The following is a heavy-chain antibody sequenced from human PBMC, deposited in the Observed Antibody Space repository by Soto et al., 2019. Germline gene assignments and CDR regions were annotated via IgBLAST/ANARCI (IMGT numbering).Heavy chain of an antibody. CDR2: MNPNSGNT. D-gene: IGHD3-10*01. CDR3: ASTVRTMVRGFDP. Sequence: ASVKVSCKASGYTFTSYDINWVRQATGQGLEWMGWMNPNSGNTGHAQKFQGRVTMTRNTSISTAYMELSSLRSEDTAVYYCASTVRTMVRGFDPWGQGTLVTVSS. V-gene: IGHV1-8*01. CDR1: GYTFTSYD. J-gene: IGHJ5*02.